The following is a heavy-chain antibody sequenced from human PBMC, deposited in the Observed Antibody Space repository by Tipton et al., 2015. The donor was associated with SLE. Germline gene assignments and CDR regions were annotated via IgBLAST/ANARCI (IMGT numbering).Heavy chain of an antibody. CDR3: AKYASGTMFEY. Sequence: TLSLTCTVSGGAISSSGYYWGWIRQPPSKELEWIVNAYYSGSTYYSPSLRSRVTISVDTSKNQFSLRLPAVTAADTAVYYCAKYASGTMFEYWGQGTLVTVSS. CDR1: GGAISSSGYY. CDR2: AYYSGST. J-gene: IGHJ4*01. V-gene: IGHV4-39*01. D-gene: IGHD3-10*01.